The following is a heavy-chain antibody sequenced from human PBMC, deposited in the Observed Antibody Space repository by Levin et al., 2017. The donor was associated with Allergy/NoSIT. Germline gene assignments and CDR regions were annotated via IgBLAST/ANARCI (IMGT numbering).Heavy chain of an antibody. Sequence: SETLSLTCTVSGGSITSYYWSWIRQPPGKGLEWIGYISYSGSTNYNPSLKSRVTISLHTSKNQFSLKLSSVTAADTAVYYCARGTASSGWYFAYWGQGALVTVSS. CDR1: GGSITSYY. CDR2: ISYSGST. J-gene: IGHJ4*02. CDR3: ARGTASSGWYFAY. V-gene: IGHV4-59*01. D-gene: IGHD6-19*01.